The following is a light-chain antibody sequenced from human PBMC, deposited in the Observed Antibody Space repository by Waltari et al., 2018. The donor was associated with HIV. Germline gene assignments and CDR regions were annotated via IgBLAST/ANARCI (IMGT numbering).Light chain of an antibody. J-gene: IGKJ1*01. V-gene: IGKV1-39*01. Sequence: DIQMTQSPSSLSASVGDRVTITCRASQNIRKYLNWYQQKPGKTPELLVFAASNLQSGVPSRFRGSGSGTDFTLTIISLQREDFATYYCQQSYSTPQTFGQGTKVEIK. CDR1: QNIRKY. CDR3: QQSYSTPQT. CDR2: AAS.